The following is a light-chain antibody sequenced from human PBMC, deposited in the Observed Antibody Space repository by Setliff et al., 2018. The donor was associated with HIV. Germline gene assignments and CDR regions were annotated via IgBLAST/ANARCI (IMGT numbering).Light chain of an antibody. CDR1: SSDVGAYRY. CDR3: CSYTTDSTWV. Sequence: QSALSQPASVSGSPGQSITISCTGTSSDVGAYRYVSWYQQHPGKAPKLIIYDVTKRPSGVSGRFSGSRSGNTASLTISALQADDECDYYCCSYTTDSTWVFGAGTKVTVL. J-gene: IGLJ3*02. V-gene: IGLV2-14*03. CDR2: DVT.